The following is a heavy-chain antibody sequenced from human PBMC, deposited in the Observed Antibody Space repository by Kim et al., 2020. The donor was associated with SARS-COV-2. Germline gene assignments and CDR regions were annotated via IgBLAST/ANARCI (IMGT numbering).Heavy chain of an antibody. J-gene: IGHJ5*02. D-gene: IGHD2-21*02. Sequence: GESLKISCKGSGYSFTSYWIGWVRQMPGKGLEWMGIIYPGDSDTRYSPSFQGQVTISADKSISTAYLQWSSLKASDTAMYYCGRIPYCGGDCYPFDPWGQGTLVTVSS. CDR3: GRIPYCGGDCYPFDP. V-gene: IGHV5-51*01. CDR1: GYSFTSYW. CDR2: IYPGDSDT.